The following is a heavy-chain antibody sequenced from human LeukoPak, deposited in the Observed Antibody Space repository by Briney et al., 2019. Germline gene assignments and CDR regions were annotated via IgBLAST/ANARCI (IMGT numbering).Heavy chain of an antibody. CDR1: GLTFTNFA. CDR2: ITGSSGTT. CDR3: AKDNTVGGAFDI. J-gene: IGHJ3*02. Sequence: GGSLRLSCVASGLTFTNFAMTWVRQPPGKGLEWVSSITGSSGTTYDADSVKGRFTISRDNSKNTLYLQMNSLRAEDTAVYYCAKDNTVGGAFDIWGQGTMVTVSS. V-gene: IGHV3-23*01. D-gene: IGHD4-23*01.